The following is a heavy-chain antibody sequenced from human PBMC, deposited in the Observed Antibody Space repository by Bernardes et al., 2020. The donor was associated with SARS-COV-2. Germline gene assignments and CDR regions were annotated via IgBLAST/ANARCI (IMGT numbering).Heavy chain of an antibody. CDR3: ARRPVGADNWFDP. Sequence: GSLRLSCAASGFTFSSYSMNWVRQAPGKGLEWVSYISSSSSTIYYADSVKGRFTISRDNAKNSLYLQMNSLRAEDTAVYYCARRPVGADNWFDPWGQGTLVTVSS. D-gene: IGHD1-26*01. J-gene: IGHJ5*02. V-gene: IGHV3-48*01. CDR1: GFTFSSYS. CDR2: ISSSSSTI.